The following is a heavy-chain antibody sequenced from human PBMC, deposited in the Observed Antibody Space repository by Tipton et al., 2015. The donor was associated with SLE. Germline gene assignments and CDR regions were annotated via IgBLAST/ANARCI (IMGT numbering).Heavy chain of an antibody. D-gene: IGHD4-17*01. CDR2: INHSGST. J-gene: IGHJ4*02. CDR1: GGSFSGYY. V-gene: IGHV4-34*01. Sequence: TLSLTCAVYGGSFSGYYWSWIRQPPGKGLEWIGEINHSGSTNYNPSLKSRVTISVDTSKNQFSLKLSSVTAADTAVYYCAKRDYGDPGVDYWSQGTLVTVSS. CDR3: AKRDYGDPGVDY.